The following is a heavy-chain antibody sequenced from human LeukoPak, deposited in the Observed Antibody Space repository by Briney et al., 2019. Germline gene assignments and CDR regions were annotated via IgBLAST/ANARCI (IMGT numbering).Heavy chain of an antibody. D-gene: IGHD2-2*01. Sequence: SETLSLTCTVSGGSISSSSYYWGWIRQPPGKGLEWIGSIYYSGSTYYNPSLKSRVTISVDTSKNQFSLKLSSVTAADTAVYYCARPLPAATNWFDPWGQGTLVTVSS. CDR2: IYYSGST. V-gene: IGHV4-39*01. J-gene: IGHJ5*02. CDR1: GGSISSSSYY. CDR3: ARPLPAATNWFDP.